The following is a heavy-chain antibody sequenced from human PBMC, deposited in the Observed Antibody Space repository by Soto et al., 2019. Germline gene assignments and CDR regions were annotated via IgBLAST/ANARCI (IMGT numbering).Heavy chain of an antibody. CDR3: AKHRGRYTTSSAHFDY. D-gene: IGHD6-6*01. CDR1: GFTFSTYV. J-gene: IGHJ4*02. Sequence: EVQLLESGGGLVQPGGSLRLSCAASGFTFSTYVMSWVRQAPGKGLEWVSAISGSGGTTNYADSVQGRFTVSRDNSKNTLYLQMSSLRAGDTALYYCAKHRGRYTTSSAHFDYWGQGILVTVSS. V-gene: IGHV3-23*01. CDR2: ISGSGGTT.